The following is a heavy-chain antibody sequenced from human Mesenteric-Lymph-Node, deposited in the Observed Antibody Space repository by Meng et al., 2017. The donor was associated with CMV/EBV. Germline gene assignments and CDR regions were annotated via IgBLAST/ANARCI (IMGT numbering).Heavy chain of an antibody. CDR2: IKVDGSEK. CDR3: VRGGSSGLRNFDY. Sequence: GGSLRLSCAASGFTFGNYAMTWVRQAPGKGLEWVANIKVDGSEKNYVDSVKGRFTISRDNAENSLFLQMNSLSAEDTAVYYCVRGGSSGLRNFDYWGQGTLVTVSS. D-gene: IGHD3-10*01. CDR1: GFTFGNYA. J-gene: IGHJ4*02. V-gene: IGHV3-7*01.